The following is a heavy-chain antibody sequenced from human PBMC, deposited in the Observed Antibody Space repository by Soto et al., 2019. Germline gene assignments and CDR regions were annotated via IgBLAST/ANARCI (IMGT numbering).Heavy chain of an antibody. V-gene: IGHV1-18*01. D-gene: IGHD3-16*01. CDR3: AXGGTPIDY. Sequence: QVQLVQSGAEVKKPGASVKVSCKASGYTFTNFGISWVRQAPGQGLEWMGWISAYNGNTNYAQNFQGRVTMTTDTSTSTXXXXXXXXRSDXTAXXXXAXGGTPIDYWGQGTLVTVSS. CDR2: ISAYNGNT. CDR1: GYTFTNFG. J-gene: IGHJ4*02.